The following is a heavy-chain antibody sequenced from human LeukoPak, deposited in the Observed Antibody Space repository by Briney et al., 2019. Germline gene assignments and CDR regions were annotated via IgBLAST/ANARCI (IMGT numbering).Heavy chain of an antibody. D-gene: IGHD2-21*01. CDR3: TRHDGSRRRIALDS. Sequence: SETLSLTCTVSGGSISSICSYWGWIRQPPGRGLEWIGSIYRDGTSQYNTSLKSRVTISVDPSKHQSSLPLSSGTAADPAVYYCTRHDGSRRRIALDSWGQGTLVTVSS. CDR2: IYRDGTS. CDR1: GGSISSICSY. J-gene: IGHJ5*01. V-gene: IGHV4-39*01.